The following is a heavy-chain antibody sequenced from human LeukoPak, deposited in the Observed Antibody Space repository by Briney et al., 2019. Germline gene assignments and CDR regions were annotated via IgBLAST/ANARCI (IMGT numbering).Heavy chain of an antibody. CDR1: GGSISSGGYY. CDR2: IYYSGST. D-gene: IGHD6-13*01. Sequence: SETLSLTCTVSGGSISSGGYYWSWIRQHPGKGLEWIGYIYYSGSTYYNPSLKSRVTISVDTSKNQFSLKLSSVTAADTAVYYCAREKQQLSTYFGYWGQGTLVTVSS. V-gene: IGHV4-31*03. CDR3: AREKQQLSTYFGY. J-gene: IGHJ4*02.